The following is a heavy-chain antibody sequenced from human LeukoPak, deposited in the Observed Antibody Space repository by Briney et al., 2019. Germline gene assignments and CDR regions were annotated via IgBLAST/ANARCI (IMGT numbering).Heavy chain of an antibody. CDR3: ARDSSSWYGTYGMDV. Sequence: PGGSLRLSCAAAEFIFSGYWMSWVRQAPGKGLEWVSVIYSGGSTYYADSVKGRFTISRDNSKNTLYLQMNSLRAEDTAVYYCARDSSSWYGTYGMDVWGQGTTVTVSS. CDR1: EFIFSGYW. J-gene: IGHJ6*02. CDR2: IYSGGST. D-gene: IGHD6-13*01. V-gene: IGHV3-66*01.